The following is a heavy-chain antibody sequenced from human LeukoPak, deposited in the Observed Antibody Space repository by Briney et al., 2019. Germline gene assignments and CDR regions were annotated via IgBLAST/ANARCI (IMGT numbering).Heavy chain of an antibody. V-gene: IGHV3-74*01. CDR2: INGDGTST. CDR3: AVKGGYNDWDAPFDH. CDR1: GFTFSSYW. Sequence: GGSLRLSCAASGFTFSSYWMHWVRQAPGKGLMWVARINGDGTSTTYADSVKGRFTISRDNAKKALYLQMNSLGAEDTAVYYCAVKGGYNDWDAPFDHWGQGTLVTVSS. D-gene: IGHD5-12*01. J-gene: IGHJ4*02.